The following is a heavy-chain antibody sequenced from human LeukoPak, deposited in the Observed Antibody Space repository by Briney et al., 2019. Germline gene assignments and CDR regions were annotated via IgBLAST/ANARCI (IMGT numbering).Heavy chain of an antibody. CDR2: IYHSGST. V-gene: IGHV4-30-2*01. CDR1: GGSISSGGYF. J-gene: IGHJ4*02. CDR3: ARVGATSDY. Sequence: PSETLSLTCAVSGGSISSGGYFWSWIRQPPGKGLEWIGYIYHSGSTYYNPSLKSRVTISVDRSKNQFSLKLSSVTAADTAVYYCARVGATSDYWGQGTLVTVSS. D-gene: IGHD1-26*01.